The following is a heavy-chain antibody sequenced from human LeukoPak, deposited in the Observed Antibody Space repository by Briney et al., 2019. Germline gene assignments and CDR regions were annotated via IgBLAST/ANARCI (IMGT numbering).Heavy chain of an antibody. CDR1: GGSITSDY. CDR3: ARVASVGATRALDY. Sequence: SETLSLTCTVSGGSITSDYWSWIRQPPGKGLQSIGYIYYSGSTNYNPSLKSRVTISVDTSKDQFSLKLSSVTAADTAVYYCARVASVGATRALDYWGQGTLVTVSS. D-gene: IGHD1-26*01. J-gene: IGHJ4*02. CDR2: IYYSGST. V-gene: IGHV4-59*01.